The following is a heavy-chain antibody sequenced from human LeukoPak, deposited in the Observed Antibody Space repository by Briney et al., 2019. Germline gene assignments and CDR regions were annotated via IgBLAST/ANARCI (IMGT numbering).Heavy chain of an antibody. J-gene: IGHJ5*01. CDR1: GFTFSTYS. CDR2: ISSSGSVI. D-gene: IGHD2-21*01. V-gene: IGHV3-48*01. Sequence: PGGSLRLSCAASGFTFSTYSMNWVRQAPGKGLEGVSYISSSGSVIHDSDSVKGRFTISRENAKNSLYLQMNTLRAEDTAVYYCVRVGIASTDDNWFDSWGQGTLVTVSS. CDR3: VRVGIASTDDNWFDS.